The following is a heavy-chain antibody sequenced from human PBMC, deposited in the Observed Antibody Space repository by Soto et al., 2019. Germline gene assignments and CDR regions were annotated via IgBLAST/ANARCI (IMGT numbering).Heavy chain of an antibody. V-gene: IGHV3-30*09. J-gene: IGHJ6*02. Sequence: VQLVESGGGEVQPGRSLRLSCAASGFKYTDFALHWVRQAPGKGLEWVAIISYDGSDKYYADSVKGRFVISRDNPKNTLYLEMNSLSPEETAVYFCARRAWDSYDAIDVWGQGTTVTVFS. D-gene: IGHD3-22*01. CDR3: ARRAWDSYDAIDV. CDR1: GFKYTDFA. CDR2: ISYDGSDK.